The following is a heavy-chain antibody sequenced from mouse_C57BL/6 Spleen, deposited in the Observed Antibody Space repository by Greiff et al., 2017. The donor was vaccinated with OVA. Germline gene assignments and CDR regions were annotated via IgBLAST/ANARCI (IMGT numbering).Heavy chain of an antibody. CDR3: ARDLFSDGYDY. D-gene: IGHD2-3*01. Sequence: ESGPGLVKPSQSLSLTCSVTGYSITSGYYWNWIRQFPGNKLEWMGYISYDGSNNYNPSLKNRISITRDTSKNQFFLKLNSVTTEDTATYYCARDLFSDGYDYWGQGTTLTVSS. J-gene: IGHJ2*01. CDR2: ISYDGSN. V-gene: IGHV3-6*01. CDR1: GYSITSGYY.